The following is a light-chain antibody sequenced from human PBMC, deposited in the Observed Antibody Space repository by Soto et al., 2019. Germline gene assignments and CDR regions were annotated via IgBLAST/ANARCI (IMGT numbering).Light chain of an antibody. CDR2: AAS. CDR1: QAISTW. J-gene: IGKJ1*01. V-gene: IGKV1D-12*01. CDR3: QQANSFPRT. Sequence: DMQMTQSPSSVSASVGDRVTITCRASQAISTWLAWYQQKPGKAPKLLIYAASNLQTGVPSRFSGSGSGTDFTLTMSSLQPEDFATYYCQQANSFPRTFGQGTKVEIK.